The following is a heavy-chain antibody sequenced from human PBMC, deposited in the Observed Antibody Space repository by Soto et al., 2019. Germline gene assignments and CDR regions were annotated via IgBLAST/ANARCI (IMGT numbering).Heavy chain of an antibody. D-gene: IGHD2-2*01. CDR2: INPNSGGT. J-gene: IGHJ4*02. Sequence: QVQLVQSGAEVKKPGASMKVSCKASGYTFTGQYIHWVRQAPGQGLEWMGWINPNSGGTNYAQKFQGWVTMTRDTSISTAYMELSRLRSDDTAVYYCARGYCSSTSCHFDYWGQGTLVNVSS. V-gene: IGHV1-2*04. CDR1: GYTFTGQY. CDR3: ARGYCSSTSCHFDY.